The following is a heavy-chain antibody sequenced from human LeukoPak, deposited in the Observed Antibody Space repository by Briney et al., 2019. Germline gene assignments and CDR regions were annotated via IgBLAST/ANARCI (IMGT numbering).Heavy chain of an antibody. J-gene: IGHJ4*02. CDR3: ARGFSSPPLDY. Sequence: ASVTVSCKASGGTFSSYAISWVRQAPGQGLEWMGRIIPILGIANYAQKFQGRVTITADKSTSTAYMELSSLRSEDTAVYYCARGFSSPPLDYWGQGTLVTVSS. D-gene: IGHD2-2*01. V-gene: IGHV1-69*04. CDR2: IIPILGIA. CDR1: GGTFSSYA.